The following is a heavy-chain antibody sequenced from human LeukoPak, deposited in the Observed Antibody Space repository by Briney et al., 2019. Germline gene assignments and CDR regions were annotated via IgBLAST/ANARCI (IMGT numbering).Heavy chain of an antibody. CDR2: ISGSGGST. CDR3: AKDVLPHYYDSCGSDY. V-gene: IGHV3-23*01. D-gene: IGHD3-22*01. Sequence: PGGSLRLSCAASGFTFSSYGMSWVRQAPGKGLEWVSAISGSGGSTYYADSVKGRFTISRDNSKNTLYLQMNSLRAEDTAVYYCAKDVLPHYYDSCGSDYWGQGTLVTVSS. J-gene: IGHJ4*02. CDR1: GFTFSSYG.